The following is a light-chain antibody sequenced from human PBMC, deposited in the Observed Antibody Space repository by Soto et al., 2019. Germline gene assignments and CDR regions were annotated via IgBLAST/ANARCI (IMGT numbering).Light chain of an antibody. CDR3: AAWDESLNGVL. CDR2: RDS. Sequence: QSVLTQPPSASGTPGQRVPISCSGSGSNIGSYTVTWYQHLPGAAPRVLIYRDSERPSGVPDRISGSKSGTSASLTLSGLQSEDEADYYCAAWDESLNGVLFGGGTKVTVL. V-gene: IGLV1-44*01. J-gene: IGLJ2*01. CDR1: GSNIGSYT.